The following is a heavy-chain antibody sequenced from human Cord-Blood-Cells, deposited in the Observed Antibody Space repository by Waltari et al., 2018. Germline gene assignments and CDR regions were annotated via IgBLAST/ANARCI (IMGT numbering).Heavy chain of an antibody. V-gene: IGHV4-34*01. CDR2: INHSGST. CDR1: GGSFSGYY. Sequence: QVQLQQWGAGLLKPSETLSHTCAVYGGSFSGYYWSWIRQPPGKGLEWIGEINHSGSTNYNPSLKSRVTISVDTSKNQFSLKLSSVTAADTAVYYCARGQGVLSEYFDYWGQGTLVTVSS. CDR3: ARGQGVLSEYFDY. D-gene: IGHD3-16*01. J-gene: IGHJ4*02.